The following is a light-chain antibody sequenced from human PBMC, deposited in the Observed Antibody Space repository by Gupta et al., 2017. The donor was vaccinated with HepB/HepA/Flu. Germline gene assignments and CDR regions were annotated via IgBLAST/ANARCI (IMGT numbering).Light chain of an antibody. J-gene: IGLJ2*01. CDR3: LFSNSGV. CDR2: ETG. CDR1: AGTATGSHH. V-gene: IGLV7-46*01. Sequence: QAVMTQEPSLTVSPGGTVTLTCDSSAGTATGSHHPYWFQQKPGQDPRTLIYETGNKHSWTPVRFSGSLLGGTVGLTLAGAQPEDEADYECLFSNSGVFGGGTELTVL.